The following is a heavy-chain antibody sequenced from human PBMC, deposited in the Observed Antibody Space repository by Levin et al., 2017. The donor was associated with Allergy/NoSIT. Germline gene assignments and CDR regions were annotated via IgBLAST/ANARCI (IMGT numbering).Heavy chain of an antibody. CDR1: GGSLSDYY. CDR2: NFKSGST. CDR3: VRGKDAYKTGY. Sequence: GSLRLSCTVSGGSLSDYYWSWIRQPPGKGLEWIGVNFKSGSTTYNPSLQSRVTISVDTSKNQLSLSLSSVTAADTAVYFCVRGKDAYKTGYWGQGTLVTVSS. D-gene: IGHD5-24*01. V-gene: IGHV4-59*01. J-gene: IGHJ4*02.